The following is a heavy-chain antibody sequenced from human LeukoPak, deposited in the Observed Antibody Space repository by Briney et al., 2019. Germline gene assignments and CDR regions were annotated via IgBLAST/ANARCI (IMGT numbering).Heavy chain of an antibody. Sequence: PSETLSLTCTVSGGSISSYYWSWIRQPPGKGLEWIGYIYYSGSTNYNPSLKSRATISVDTSKNQFSLKLSSVTAADTAVYYCARVNPLNPFDVWGKGTTVTVSS. D-gene: IGHD1-14*01. V-gene: IGHV4-59*01. CDR1: GGSISSYY. J-gene: IGHJ6*04. CDR3: ARVNPLNPFDV. CDR2: IYYSGST.